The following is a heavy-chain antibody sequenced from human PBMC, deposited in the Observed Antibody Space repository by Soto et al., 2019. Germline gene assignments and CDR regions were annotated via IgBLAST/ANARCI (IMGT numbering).Heavy chain of an antibody. D-gene: IGHD6-19*01. CDR2: IYWDDDK. Sequence: QITLKESGPTLVKPTQTLTLTCTFSGFSLSSTRVAVRWIRHPPGKALGWLALIYWDDDKRDSPFLKSRLTIPKNTPKNQVVLTITKMDPEDTATYYCAHSVVAGLGYDFDDWGPGTLVTVSS. CDR3: AHSVVAGLGYDFDD. J-gene: IGHJ4*01. CDR1: GFSLSSTRVA. V-gene: IGHV2-5*02.